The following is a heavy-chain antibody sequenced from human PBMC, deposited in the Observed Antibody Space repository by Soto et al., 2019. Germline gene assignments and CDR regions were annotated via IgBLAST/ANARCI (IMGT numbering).Heavy chain of an antibody. D-gene: IGHD3-10*02. Sequence: EVQLLESGGGLVQPGGSLRLSCAASGFMFGSYAMSWVRQAPGKGLEWVSGISGSGTDTYYADAVKGRVTISRDNAKNTLYLQMNGLRAEDTAIYYCAKDLLSSYYYVMDAWGQGTTVTVSS. J-gene: IGHJ6*02. CDR3: AKDLLSSYYYVMDA. CDR1: GFMFGSYA. V-gene: IGHV3-23*01. CDR2: ISGSGTDT.